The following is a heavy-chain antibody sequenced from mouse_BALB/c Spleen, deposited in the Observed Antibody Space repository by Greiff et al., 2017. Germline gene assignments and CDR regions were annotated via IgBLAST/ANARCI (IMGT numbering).Heavy chain of an antibody. CDR2: IDPSNSET. CDR3: ARDYYYGSSYWYFDV. V-gene: IGHV1S127*01. Sequence: VKLMESGPELVRPGASVKMSCKASGYTFTSYWMHWVKQRPGQGLEWIGMIDPSNSETRLNQKFKDKATLNVDKSSNTAYMQLSSLTSEDSAVYYCARDYYYGSSYWYFDVWGAGTTVTVSS. J-gene: IGHJ1*01. CDR1: GYTFTSYW. D-gene: IGHD1-1*01.